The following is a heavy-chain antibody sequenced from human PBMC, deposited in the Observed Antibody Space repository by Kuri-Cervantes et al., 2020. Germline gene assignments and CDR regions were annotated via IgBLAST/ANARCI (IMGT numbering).Heavy chain of an antibody. J-gene: IGHJ3*01. Sequence: SETLSLTCTVSDGSISSSSYYWGWIRQPPGKGLEWISSIHHSGSTYYNPSLKSRVTISVDTSKNQFSLKLTSVTAADTAVYYCARSVVVITNDAFDFRGRGTMVTVSS. CDR3: ARSVVVITNDAFDF. CDR1: DGSISSSSYY. D-gene: IGHD3-22*01. V-gene: IGHV4-39*07. CDR2: IHHSGST.